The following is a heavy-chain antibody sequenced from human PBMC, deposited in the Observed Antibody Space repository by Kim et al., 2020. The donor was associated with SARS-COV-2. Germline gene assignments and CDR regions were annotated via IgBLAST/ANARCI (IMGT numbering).Heavy chain of an antibody. V-gene: IGHV4-61*01. D-gene: IGHD6-19*01. CDR3: ARDGSGWYKGSMDV. J-gene: IGHJ6*02. CDR2: IYYSRST. CDR1: GGSVSSGSYY. Sequence: SETLSLTCTVSGGSVSSGSYYWSWIRQPPGKGLEWIGYIYYSRSTNYNPSLKSRVTISVDTSKNQFSLKLSSVTAADTAVYYCARDGSGWYKGSMDVWGQGTTVTVSS.